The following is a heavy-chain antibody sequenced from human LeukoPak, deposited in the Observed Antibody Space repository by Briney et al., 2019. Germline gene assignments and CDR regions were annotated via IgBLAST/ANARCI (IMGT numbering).Heavy chain of an antibody. V-gene: IGHV3-23*01. CDR2: ISGSGGST. CDR3: VRDVAYSAFDY. D-gene: IGHD2-21*01. CDR1: GSTFSSYG. J-gene: IGHJ4*02. Sequence: GGSLRLSCTASGSTFSSYGMSWVRQAPGKGLEWVSAISGSGGSTYYADSVKGRFTISRDNSKNTLYLQMSSLRAEDTGVFYCVRDVAYSAFDYWGQGTLVTVSS.